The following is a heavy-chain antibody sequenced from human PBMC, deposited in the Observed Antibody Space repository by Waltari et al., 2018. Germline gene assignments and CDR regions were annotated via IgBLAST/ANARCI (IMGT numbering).Heavy chain of an antibody. CDR2: SSSRGSTI. CDR1: GFTFSSYE. V-gene: IGHV3-48*03. D-gene: IGHD6-19*01. CDR3: ARRSGCAFDI. Sequence: EVQLVESGGGLVQPGGSLRLSCAASGFTFSSYEMNWVRQAPGKGWEWVSYSSSRGSTIDYADSVKGRFTIARDNAKNSLYLQMNSLRAEDTAVYYCARRSGCAFDIWGQGTMVTVSS. J-gene: IGHJ3*02.